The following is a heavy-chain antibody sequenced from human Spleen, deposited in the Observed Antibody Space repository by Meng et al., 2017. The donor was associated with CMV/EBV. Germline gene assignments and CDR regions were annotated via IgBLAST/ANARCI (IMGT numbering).Heavy chain of an antibody. CDR1: GFTFSNSA. CDR2: TSYDESNK. CDR3: AKDKAGRAALLPTPLSY. V-gene: IGHV3-30*04. Sequence: GGSLRLSCAASGFTFSNSAMHWVRQAPGKGLEWVAVTSYDESNKYYADSVKGRFTISRDNSKNTLYLQMNSLRIEDTAVYYCAKDKAGRAALLPTPLSYWGQGTLVTVSS. J-gene: IGHJ4*02. D-gene: IGHD6-6*01.